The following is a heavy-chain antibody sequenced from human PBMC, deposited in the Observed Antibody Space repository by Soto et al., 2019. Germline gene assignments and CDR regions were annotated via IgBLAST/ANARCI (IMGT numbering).Heavy chain of an antibody. V-gene: IGHV3-30*18. CDR2: ISYEGSIT. J-gene: IGHJ4*02. D-gene: IGHD6-19*01. CDR3: AKEPYGMERYSSCWYPRAYFDY. CDR1: GFTFSSYA. Sequence: QVQLVESGGGVVQPGRSLRLSCAASGFTFSSYAMHCVRQAPGKGLEWGAVISYEGSITYYADSVKGRFTISRDNSKNTLYVQMNSLRVEDTAVYYCAKEPYGMERYSSCWYPRAYFDYWGQGTLVTVS.